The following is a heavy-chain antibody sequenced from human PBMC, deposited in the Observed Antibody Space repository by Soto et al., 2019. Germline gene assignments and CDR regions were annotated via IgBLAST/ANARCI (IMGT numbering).Heavy chain of an antibody. CDR2: INPASGHT. J-gene: IGHJ6*02. Sequence: QVQLVQSGAEVKNPGASVKVSCKASGYTFTTYALHWVRQAPGQRPEWMGWINPASGHTKYSKKFQDRVTITRDTSASTGYMELSSLRSEDTAVYYCGRSVVGATGEILYNAMDVWGQGTTVTVSS. CDR3: GRSVVGATGEILYNAMDV. V-gene: IGHV1-3*01. D-gene: IGHD1-26*01. CDR1: GYTFTTYA.